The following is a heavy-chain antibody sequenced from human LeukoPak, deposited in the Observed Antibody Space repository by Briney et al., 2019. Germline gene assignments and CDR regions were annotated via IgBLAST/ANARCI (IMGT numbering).Heavy chain of an antibody. CDR2: SGGAT. Sequence: PGGSLRLSCAASGFTLSSYPMHWVRQAPGKGLEYVSTSGGATYYADSVKGRFTISRDNAKNTLYLQMSSLRAEDTAVYYCIKDRTGTYSFDYWGQGTLVTVSS. CDR3: IKDRTGTYSFDY. V-gene: IGHV3-64D*09. J-gene: IGHJ4*02. D-gene: IGHD7-27*01. CDR1: GFTLSSYP.